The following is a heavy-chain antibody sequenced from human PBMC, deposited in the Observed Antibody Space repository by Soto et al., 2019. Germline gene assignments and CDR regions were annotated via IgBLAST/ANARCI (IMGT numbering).Heavy chain of an antibody. CDR2: IYYSGST. CDR1: DGSISSSSHY. CDR3: ARVAVGAARPHYYYTLDV. Sequence: SETLSLTCTVSDGSISSSSHYWGWIRQPPGKGLERIGSIYYSGSTNYNPSLKSRVTIPVDTSKKQFSLKVSSVTAADTAVYYCARVAVGAARPHYYYTLDVWGQGTTVTVSS. D-gene: IGHD6-6*01. V-gene: IGHV4-39*01. J-gene: IGHJ6*02.